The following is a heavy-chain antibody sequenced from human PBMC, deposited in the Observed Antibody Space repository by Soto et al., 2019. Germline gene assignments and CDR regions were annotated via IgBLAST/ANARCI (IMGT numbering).Heavy chain of an antibody. V-gene: IGHV3-30-3*01. D-gene: IGHD3-10*01. J-gene: IGHJ6*02. CDR1: GFTFSSYA. CDR3: ARNTLRYYGSGSYLIYGMDV. Sequence: PGGFLRLSCAASGFTFSSYAMHWVRQAPGKGLEWVAVISYDGSNKYYADSVKGRFTISRDNSKNTLYLQMNSLRAEDTAVYYCARNTLRYYGSGSYLIYGMDVWGQGTTVTVSS. CDR2: ISYDGSNK.